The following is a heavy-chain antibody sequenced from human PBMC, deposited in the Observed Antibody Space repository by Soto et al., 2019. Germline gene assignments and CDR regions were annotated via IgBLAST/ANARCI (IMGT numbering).Heavy chain of an antibody. CDR1: GGSLSSTHW. Sequence: QVQLQESGPGLVKPSGTLSLTCAVSGGSLSSTHWWSWVRQPPRKGLEWIGDIYHTGSTNYNPSLKGRVTISVDQSNNQFSLDLSSVTAADTAVYYCARDPYYYGSGDKGGFDPWGQGTLVIVSS. CDR2: IYHTGST. J-gene: IGHJ5*02. D-gene: IGHD3-10*01. V-gene: IGHV4-4*02. CDR3: ARDPYYYGSGDKGGFDP.